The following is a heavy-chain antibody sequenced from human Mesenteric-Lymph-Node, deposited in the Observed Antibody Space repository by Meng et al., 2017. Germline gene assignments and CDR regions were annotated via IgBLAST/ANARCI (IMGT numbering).Heavy chain of an antibody. Sequence: QVKLHESRSGPVSPSQPLSLTRPVSCDSLTSGDYSWTWIRQPPGKGLEWIGYIYHGVNIYYTPSLRSRVTISVDKSRNQFSLKLTSVSAADTAVYYCVRDTRRGGGWFDPWGQGTLVTVSS. J-gene: IGHJ5*02. CDR1: CDSLTSGDYS. V-gene: IGHV4-30-2*01. CDR3: VRDTRRGGGWFDP. D-gene: IGHD3-10*01. CDR2: IYHGVNI.